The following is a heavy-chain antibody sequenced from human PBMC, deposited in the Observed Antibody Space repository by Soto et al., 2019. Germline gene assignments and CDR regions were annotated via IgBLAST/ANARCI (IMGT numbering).Heavy chain of an antibody. Sequence: QVQLQESGPGLVKPSQTLSLTCTVSGGSISSGGYYWSWISQHPGKGLEWIGYIYYSGSTYYNPSLKSRVTISVDTSKNQFSLKLSSVTAADTAVYYCARATTVTNAAVYYYYYYGMDVWGQGTTVTVSS. CDR3: ARATTVTNAAVYYYYYYGMDV. D-gene: IGHD4-17*01. V-gene: IGHV4-31*03. CDR2: IYYSGST. J-gene: IGHJ6*02. CDR1: GGSISSGGYY.